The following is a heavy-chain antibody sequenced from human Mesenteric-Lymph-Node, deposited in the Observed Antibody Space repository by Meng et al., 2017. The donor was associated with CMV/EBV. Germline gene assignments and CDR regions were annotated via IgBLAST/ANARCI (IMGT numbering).Heavy chain of an antibody. V-gene: IGHV3-11*01. J-gene: IGHJ4*02. CDR2: ISSSGSTK. D-gene: IGHD3-10*01. Sequence: AASGFTFSDYYMSWIRQAPGKGLEWVSYISSSGSTKYYADSVKGRFTISRDNAKNSLFLQMNILRAEDTAVYYCARDPNYYGSVFDYWGQGTLVTVSS. CDR3: ARDPNYYGSVFDY. CDR1: GFTFSDYY.